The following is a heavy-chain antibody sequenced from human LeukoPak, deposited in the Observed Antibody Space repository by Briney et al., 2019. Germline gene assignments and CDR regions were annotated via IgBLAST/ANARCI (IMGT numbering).Heavy chain of an antibody. CDR3: ARPRHDGYIYYFDY. D-gene: IGHD5-24*01. CDR2: SYPGDADT. Sequence: GESLKISCKGSGYSFTSYWIGGVRQMPGKGLEGMGISYPGDADTRYSPSFQGQVTISADKSISTAYLQWSSLKASDTAMYYCARPRHDGYIYYFDYWGQGTLVTVSS. CDR1: GYSFTSYW. V-gene: IGHV5-51*01. J-gene: IGHJ4*02.